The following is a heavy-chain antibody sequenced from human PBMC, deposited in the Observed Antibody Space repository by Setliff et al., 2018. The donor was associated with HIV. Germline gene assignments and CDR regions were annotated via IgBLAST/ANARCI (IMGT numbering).Heavy chain of an antibody. CDR2: VHYNGNDK. V-gene: IGHV3-30*02. CDR1: GFTLSTYG. CDR3: AKDKGGYNWNYFDY. J-gene: IGHJ4*02. Sequence: PGGSLRLSCATSGFTLSTYGMHWVRQAPGKGLEWVARVHYNGNDKFYVDSVKGRFTISRDNSENTLYLQMDGLRAEDTAVYYCAKDKGGYNWNYFDYWGPGTQVTVS. D-gene: IGHD1-20*01.